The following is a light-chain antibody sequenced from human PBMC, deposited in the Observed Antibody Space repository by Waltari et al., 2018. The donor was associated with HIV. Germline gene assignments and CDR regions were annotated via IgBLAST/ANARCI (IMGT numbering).Light chain of an antibody. CDR3: SSYTSSNTRV. CDR1: SSAVGRYNY. Sequence: QSALTQPASMSGSLGQSVTLSCTGTSSAVGRYNYVSWYQQRAGNPPQLIIYDVNYRPSGVSDRFSGSKAGNTASLTISGLRAEDEADYYCSSYTSSNTRVFGSGTNVIVL. CDR2: DVN. J-gene: IGLJ1*01. V-gene: IGLV2-14*03.